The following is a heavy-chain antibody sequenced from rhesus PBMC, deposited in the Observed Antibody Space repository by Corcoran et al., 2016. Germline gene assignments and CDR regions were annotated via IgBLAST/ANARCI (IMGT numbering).Heavy chain of an antibody. CDR1: GASISSYW. CDR2: INGNSGST. V-gene: IGHV4-80*01. D-gene: IGHD3-3*01. J-gene: IGHJ4*01. CDR3: AMCPVLQFLEWLTLDY. Sequence: QVQLQESGPGLVKPSETLSLTCTVSGASISSYWWSWIRQPPGKGLEWIGEINGNSGSTNYNPSLKSRVTISRDTSKNQFSLKLSSVTAADTAVYYCAMCPVLQFLEWLTLDYWGQGVLVTVSS.